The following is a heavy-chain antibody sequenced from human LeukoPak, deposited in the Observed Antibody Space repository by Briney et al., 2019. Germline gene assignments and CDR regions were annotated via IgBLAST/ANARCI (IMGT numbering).Heavy chain of an antibody. CDR1: GYTFTSYD. CDR3: ARGGVNWNYLSWFDP. V-gene: IGHV1-8*01. CDR2: MNPNSGNT. Sequence: SVKVSCKASGYTFTSYDINWVRQATGQGLEWMGWMNPNSGNTGYAQKFQGRVTMTRNTSISTAYMELSSLRSEDTAVYYCARGGVNWNYLSWFDPWGQGTLVTVSS. D-gene: IGHD1-7*01. J-gene: IGHJ5*02.